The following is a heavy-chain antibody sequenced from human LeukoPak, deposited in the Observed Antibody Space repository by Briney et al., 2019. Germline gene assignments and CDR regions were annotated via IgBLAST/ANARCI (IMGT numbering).Heavy chain of an antibody. D-gene: IGHD2-2*01. V-gene: IGHV4-59*01. Sequence: PSETLSLTCTVSGGSISSYYWSWIRQPPGKGLEWIGYIYYSGSTNYNPSLKSRVTISVDTSKNQFSLKLSSVTAADTAVYYCARGDGSTSGAFDIWGQGTMVTVSS. CDR1: GGSISSYY. J-gene: IGHJ3*02. CDR2: IYYSGST. CDR3: ARGDGSTSGAFDI.